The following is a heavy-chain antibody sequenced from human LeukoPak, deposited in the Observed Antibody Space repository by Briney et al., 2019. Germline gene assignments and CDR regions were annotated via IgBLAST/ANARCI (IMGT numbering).Heavy chain of an antibody. CDR3: ARGQMEPRYYCYGMDV. CDR1: GYTFTSYD. J-gene: IGHJ6*02. CDR2: MNPNSGNT. D-gene: IGHD1-14*01. V-gene: IGHV1-8*01. Sequence: ASVKVSCKASGYTFTSYDINWVRQATGQGLEWMGWMNPNSGNTGYAQKFQGRVTMTRNTSISTAYMELSSLRSEDTAVYYCARGQMEPRYYCYGMDVWGQGTTVTVSS.